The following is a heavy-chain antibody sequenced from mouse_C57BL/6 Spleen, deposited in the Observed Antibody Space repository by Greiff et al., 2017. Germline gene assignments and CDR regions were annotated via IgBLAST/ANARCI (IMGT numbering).Heavy chain of an antibody. CDR1: GFTFSDYG. CDR2: ISNLAYSI. CDR3: ARHDYYGSSSYAMDY. Sequence: DVKLVESGGGLVQPGGSLKLSCAASGFTFSDYGMAWVRQAPRKGPEWVAFISNLAYSIYYADTVTGRFTISRENAKNTLYLEMSSLRSEDTAMYYCARHDYYGSSSYAMDYWGQGTSVTVSS. J-gene: IGHJ4*01. V-gene: IGHV5-15*01. D-gene: IGHD1-1*01.